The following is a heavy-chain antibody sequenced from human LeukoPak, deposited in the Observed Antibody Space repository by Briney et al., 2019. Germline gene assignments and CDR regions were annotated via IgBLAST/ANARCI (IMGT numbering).Heavy chain of an antibody. J-gene: IGHJ4*02. V-gene: IGHV4-61*02. CDR1: GGSISSGSYY. CDR3: ATYGDRLVFNY. Sequence: PSETLSLTCTVSGGSISSGSYYWSWIRQPAGKGLEWIGRIYTSGSTNYNPSLKSRVTMSVDTSRNQFSLKLSSVTAADTAVYYCATYGDRLVFNYWGQGTLVTISS. CDR2: IYTSGST. D-gene: IGHD4-17*01.